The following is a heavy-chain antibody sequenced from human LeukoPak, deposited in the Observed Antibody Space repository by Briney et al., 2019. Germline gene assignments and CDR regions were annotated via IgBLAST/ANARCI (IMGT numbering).Heavy chain of an antibody. D-gene: IGHD2-15*01. CDR1: GFSLSSYW. CDR2: INQDGSEK. V-gene: IGHV3-7*01. Sequence: GGSLRLSCATSGFSLSSYWMIWVRQAPGKGLEWVASINQDGSEKNYVDSVKGRFTISRDNAKNSLYLQMNSLRAEDTAVYYCARARYCDYWGQGTLVTVSS. J-gene: IGHJ4*02. CDR3: ARARYCDY.